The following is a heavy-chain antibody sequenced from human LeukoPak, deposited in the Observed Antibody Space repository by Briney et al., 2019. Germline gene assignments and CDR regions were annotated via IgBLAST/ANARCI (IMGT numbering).Heavy chain of an antibody. CDR3: ARHTDIAPLSSLKY. Sequence: GGSLRLSCAASGFTVSSKYMSWVRQAPGKGLEWVSVIYSGGTTYYADSVKGRFTISRDSSKNTLFLQMNSLRAEDTAIYYCARHTDIAPLSSLKYWGQGTLVIVSS. D-gene: IGHD6-13*01. J-gene: IGHJ4*02. V-gene: IGHV3-66*04. CDR1: GFTVSSKY. CDR2: IYSGGTT.